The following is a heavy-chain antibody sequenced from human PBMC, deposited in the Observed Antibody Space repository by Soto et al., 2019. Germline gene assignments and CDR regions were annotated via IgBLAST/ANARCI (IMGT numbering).Heavy chain of an antibody. Sequence: QLQLQESGSGLVKPSQTLSLTCAVSGGSISSGGYSWSLIRQPPGKGLEWIGYIYHSGSTYYNPSAKSRLTLSVDRSKKQLSLNVSSVTAADTAVYYCARVPGPWGQGTLVTVSS. J-gene: IGHJ5*02. CDR1: GGSISSGGYS. V-gene: IGHV4-30-2*01. CDR3: ARVPGP. CDR2: IYHSGST.